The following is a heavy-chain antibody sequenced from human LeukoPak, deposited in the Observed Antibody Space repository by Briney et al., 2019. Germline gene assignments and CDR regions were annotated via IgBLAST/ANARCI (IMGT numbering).Heavy chain of an antibody. CDR2: VSGSGGST. V-gene: IGHV3-23*01. D-gene: IGHD3-16*02. CDR1: GFTFSSYA. J-gene: IGHJ4*02. Sequence: PGGSLRLSCAASGFTFSSYAMSWVRQAPGKGLEWVSSVSGSGGSTYYADSVKGRFTISRDNSKSTLFLQMNSLRAEDTAVYYCAKAVAQKSYYFDYWGQGTLVTVSS. CDR3: AKAVAQKSYYFDY.